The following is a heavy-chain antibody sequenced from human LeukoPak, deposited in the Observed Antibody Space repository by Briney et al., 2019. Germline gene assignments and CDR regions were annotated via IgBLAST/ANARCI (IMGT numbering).Heavy chain of an antibody. V-gene: IGHV3-23*01. J-gene: IGHJ4*02. CDR1: GFTFTTYA. D-gene: IGHD6-25*01. CDR2: ISGSGAVT. Sequence: PGGSLRLSCAASGFTFTTYAMTWVRQAPGMGLEWVSSISGSGAVTYYADSVRGRFTISRGNSKNTLYLQMNSLKAEDTALYYCAKQGRGTHDFWGQGTLVTVSS. CDR3: AKQGRGTHDF.